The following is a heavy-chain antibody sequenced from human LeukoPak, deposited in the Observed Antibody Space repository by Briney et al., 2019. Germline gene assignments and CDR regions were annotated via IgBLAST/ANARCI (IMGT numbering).Heavy chain of an antibody. CDR1: GFTFSSYA. CDR2: ISGSGGST. J-gene: IGHJ4*02. V-gene: IGHV3-23*01. D-gene: IGHD5-18*01. CDR3: AKSLSNTAMVGTFDH. Sequence: PGGSLRLSCAASGFTFSSYAMSWVRQAPGKGLEWVSTISGSGGSTYYADSVKGRFTISRDNSKNTLYMQMNSLRAEDTAVYYCAKSLSNTAMVGTFDHWGQGTLVTVSS.